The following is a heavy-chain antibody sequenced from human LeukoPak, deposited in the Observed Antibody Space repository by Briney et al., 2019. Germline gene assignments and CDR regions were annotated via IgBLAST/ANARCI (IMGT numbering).Heavy chain of an antibody. D-gene: IGHD6-13*01. J-gene: IGHJ4*02. CDR2: ISSSGSTI. V-gene: IGHV3-11*04. Sequence: GGSLRLSCAASGFTFSDYYMSWIRQAPGKGLEWVSYISSSGSTIYYVDSVKGRFTISRDNAKNSLYLQMNSLRAEDTAVYYCARAPPRSSSWYSSYFDYWGQGTLVTVSS. CDR1: GFTFSDYY. CDR3: ARAPPRSSSWYSSYFDY.